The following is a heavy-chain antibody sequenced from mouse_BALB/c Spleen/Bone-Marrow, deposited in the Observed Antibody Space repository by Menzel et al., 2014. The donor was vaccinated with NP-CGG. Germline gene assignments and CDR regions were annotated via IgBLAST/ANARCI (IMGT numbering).Heavy chain of an antibody. D-gene: IGHD2-4*01. CDR3: ARSRGYYDYWYFDV. V-gene: IGHV1-69*02. J-gene: IGHJ1*01. CDR1: GYTFTSYW. Sequence: VQLQQSGAELVKPGASVKLSCKASGYTFTSYWMHWVKQRPGQGLEWIGEIDPSDSYTNYNQKFKGKATLTVDKSSSTAYMQLSSLTSGDSAVYYCARSRGYYDYWYFDVWGAGTTVTVSS. CDR2: IDPSDSYT.